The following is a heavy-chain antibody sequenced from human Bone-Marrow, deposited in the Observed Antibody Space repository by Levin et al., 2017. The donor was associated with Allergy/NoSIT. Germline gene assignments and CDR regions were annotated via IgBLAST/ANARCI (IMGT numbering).Heavy chain of an antibody. CDR3: TKDISYCNGGTCYSGAFDV. Sequence: LSLTCAASGFIFNNFAMGWVRQAPGKGLEWVSLISGSVVTTFYADSVKGRFTISRDNSHNTVYLQMNGLRAEDTATYYCTKDISYCNGGTCYSGAFDVWGQGTMVTVSS. V-gene: IGHV3-23*01. CDR2: ISGSVVTT. J-gene: IGHJ3*01. CDR1: GFIFNNFA. D-gene: IGHD2-15*01.